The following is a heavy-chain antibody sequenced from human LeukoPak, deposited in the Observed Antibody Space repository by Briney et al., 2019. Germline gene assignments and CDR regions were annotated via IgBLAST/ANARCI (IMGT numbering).Heavy chain of an antibody. CDR2: IKQDGSEK. Sequence: GGSLRLSCAASGFTFSSYWMSWVRQAPGKGLEGVANIKQDGSEKYYVDSVKGRVTISRDNAKNSLYLQMNSLRAEDTAVYYCARVQRDYDSSGYYRRYYYYMDVWGKGTTVTVSS. CDR3: ARVQRDYDSSGYYRRYYYYMDV. D-gene: IGHD3-22*01. V-gene: IGHV3-7*01. CDR1: GFTFSSYW. J-gene: IGHJ6*03.